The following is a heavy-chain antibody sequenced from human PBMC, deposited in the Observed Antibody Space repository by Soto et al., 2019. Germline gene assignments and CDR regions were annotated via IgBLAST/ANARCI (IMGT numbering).Heavy chain of an antibody. D-gene: IGHD3-16*01. CDR2: IYATGTT. CDR1: GASISGFY. CDR3: VRDGTKTLRDWFDP. J-gene: IGHJ5*02. Sequence: SETLSLTCTVSGASISGFYWSWIRKSAGKGLEWIGRIYATGTTDYNPSLKSRVMMSVATSKKQFSLKLRSVTAAATAVYSCVRDGTKTLRDWFDPWGQGISVTVSS. V-gene: IGHV4-4*07.